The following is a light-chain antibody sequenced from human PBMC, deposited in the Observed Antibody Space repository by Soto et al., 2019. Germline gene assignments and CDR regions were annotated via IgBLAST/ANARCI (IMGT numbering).Light chain of an antibody. J-gene: IGKJ1*01. CDR3: QQRNNRPQT. CDR1: QSIRTF. V-gene: IGKV3-11*01. CDR2: KAS. Sequence: EIVLTQSPTTLTLSHRKRATLXXRASQSIRTFLARYQHRPGKAPRXLSYKASDRATRSPAKFSGGGSVTDFTLTSSSLDPEDSAFYFCQQRNNRPQTFGQGTKVDIK.